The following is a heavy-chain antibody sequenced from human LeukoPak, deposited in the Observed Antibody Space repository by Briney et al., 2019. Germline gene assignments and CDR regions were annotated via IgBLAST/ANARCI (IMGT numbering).Heavy chain of an antibody. Sequence: GASVKVSCKVSGYTLTELSMHWVRQAPGKGLEWMGGFDPEDGETIYAQKFQGRVTMTEDTSTDTAYMELSSLRSEDTAVYYCARDGAVAGAFNWFDPWGQGTLVTVSS. D-gene: IGHD6-19*01. CDR1: GYTLTELS. J-gene: IGHJ5*02. V-gene: IGHV1-24*01. CDR3: ARDGAVAGAFNWFDP. CDR2: FDPEDGET.